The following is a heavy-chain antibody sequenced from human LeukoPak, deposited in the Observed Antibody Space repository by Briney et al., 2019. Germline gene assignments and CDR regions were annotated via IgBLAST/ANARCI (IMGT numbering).Heavy chain of an antibody. J-gene: IGHJ4*02. CDR1: GGTFSGYA. D-gene: IGHD6-13*01. V-gene: IGHV1-69*13. Sequence: ASVKVSCKASGGTFSGYAISWVRQAPGQGVEWMGGIIPIFGTANYAQKFQGRVTITADESTSTAYMELSSLRSEDTAVYYCARDWRTIVAADWGQGTLVTVSS. CDR2: IIPIFGTA. CDR3: ARDWRTIVAAD.